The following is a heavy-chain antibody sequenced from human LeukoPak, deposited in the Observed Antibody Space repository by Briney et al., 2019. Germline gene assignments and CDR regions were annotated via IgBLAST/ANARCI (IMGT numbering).Heavy chain of an antibody. CDR2: IYYSGST. J-gene: IGHJ6*02. Sequence: PSETLSLTCTVSGGSISSYYWSWIRQPPGKGLEWIGYIYYSGSTNYNPSLKSRVTISVDTSKNLFSLKLSSVTAADTAVYYCAKDSFTWGLAGFYYYYYGMDVWGQGTTVTVSS. CDR1: GGSISSYY. V-gene: IGHV4-59*01. D-gene: IGHD3-16*01. CDR3: AKDSFTWGLAGFYYYYYGMDV.